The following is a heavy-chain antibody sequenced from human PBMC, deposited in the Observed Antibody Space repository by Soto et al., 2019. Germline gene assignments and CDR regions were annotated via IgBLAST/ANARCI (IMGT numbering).Heavy chain of an antibody. J-gene: IGHJ6*02. Sequence: SETLSLSCTVSGGSISSGDYYWSWFRQPPGKGLEWIGYIYYSGSTYYNPSLKSRVTISVDTSKNQFSLKLSSVTAADTAVYYCARAGAPAYHYGIDVWGQWSTVT. D-gene: IGHD7-27*01. V-gene: IGHV4-30-4*01. CDR3: ARAGAPAYHYGIDV. CDR1: GGSISSGDYY. CDR2: IYYSGST.